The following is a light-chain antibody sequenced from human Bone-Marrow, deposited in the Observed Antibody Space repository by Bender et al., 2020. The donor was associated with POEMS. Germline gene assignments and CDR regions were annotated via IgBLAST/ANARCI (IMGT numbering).Light chain of an antibody. V-gene: IGLV2-11*01. CDR3: SSYTSSGTLVI. CDR2: DVN. Sequence: QSALTQPPSASGSPGQPVTISCTATSGDVGADSSVSWYQQHPGKAPKLLIYDVNHRPSGVPDRFSGSKSGNTASLTISGLQAEDEADYHCSSYTSSGTLVIFGGGTKVTVL. CDR1: SGDVGADSS. J-gene: IGLJ2*01.